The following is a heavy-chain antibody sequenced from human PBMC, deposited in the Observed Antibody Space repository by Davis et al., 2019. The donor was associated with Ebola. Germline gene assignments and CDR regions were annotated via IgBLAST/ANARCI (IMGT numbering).Heavy chain of an antibody. V-gene: IGHV3-30*18. Sequence: GESLKISCAASGFTFSNYAMSWVRQAPGKGLEWVAVISYDGGDKFYADSVKGRFTISRDNSKNTLYLQMNSLRVEDTAVYYCANFGAGTYDNVDYWGQGRLVTVSS. CDR1: GFTFSNYA. CDR2: ISYDGGDK. J-gene: IGHJ4*02. CDR3: ANFGAGTYDNVDY. D-gene: IGHD3-10*01.